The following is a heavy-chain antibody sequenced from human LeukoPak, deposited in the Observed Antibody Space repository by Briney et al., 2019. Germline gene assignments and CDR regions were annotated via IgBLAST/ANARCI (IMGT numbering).Heavy chain of an antibody. CDR1: GGSISSYY. CDR3: ARVSRGSGWSAFDY. J-gene: IGHJ4*02. CDR2: IYYSGST. D-gene: IGHD6-19*01. Sequence: SETLSLTCAVSGGSISSYYWSWIRQPPGKGLEWIGYIYYSGSTNYNPSLKSRVTISVDTSKNQFSLKLSSVTAADTAVYYCARVSRGSGWSAFDYWGQGTLVTVSS. V-gene: IGHV4-59*01.